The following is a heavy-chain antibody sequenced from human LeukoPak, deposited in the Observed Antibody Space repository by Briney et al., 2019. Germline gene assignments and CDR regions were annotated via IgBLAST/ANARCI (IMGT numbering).Heavy chain of an antibody. J-gene: IGHJ4*02. D-gene: IGHD3-16*01. CDR1: GGSISSYY. CDR2: IYYSGST. CDR3: ANYGVVLATYGSPSPFVY. Sequence: PSETLSLTCTVSGGSISSYYWSWIRQPPGKGLDWIGYIYYSGSTNYNPSLKSRVTISVDTSKNQFSLKLSSVTAADSAVYYCANYGVVLATYGSPSPFVYWGQGTLVTVSS. V-gene: IGHV4-59*01.